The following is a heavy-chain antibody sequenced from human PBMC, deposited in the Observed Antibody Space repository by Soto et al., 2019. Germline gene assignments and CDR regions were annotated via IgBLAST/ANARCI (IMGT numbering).Heavy chain of an antibody. J-gene: IGHJ6*01. CDR3: ARDYDSSGYYYYGMDV. V-gene: IGHV3-30-3*01. CDR1: GFTFSSYA. D-gene: IGHD3-22*01. CDR2: ISYDGSNK. Sequence: QVQLVESGGGVVQPGRSLRLSCAASGFTFSSYAMHWVRQAPGKGLEWVAVISYDGSNKYYADSVKGRFTISRDNSKNTLYLQMNSLRAEDTAVYYCARDYDSSGYYYYGMDVW.